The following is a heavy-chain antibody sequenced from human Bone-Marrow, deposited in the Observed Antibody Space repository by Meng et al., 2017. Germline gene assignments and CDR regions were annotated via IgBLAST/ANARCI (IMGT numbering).Heavy chain of an antibody. J-gene: IGHJ6*02. D-gene: IGHD6-19*01. CDR3: ARESSSGWSDYFYYGMDV. V-gene: IGHV4-39*07. CDR1: GGSISSSSYY. Sequence: ETLSLTCTVSGGSISSSSYYWGWIRQPPGKGLEWIGSIYYSGSTNYNPSLKSRVTISVDTSKNQLSLKLSSVTAADTAVYYCARESSSGWSDYFYYGMDVWGQGTTVTVSS. CDR2: IYYSGST.